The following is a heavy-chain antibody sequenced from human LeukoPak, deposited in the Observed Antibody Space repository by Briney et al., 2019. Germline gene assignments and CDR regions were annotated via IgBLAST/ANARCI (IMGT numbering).Heavy chain of an antibody. V-gene: IGHV4-59*01. CDR1: GGSISSYY. CDR3: ARATSAYCGGDCYSYWFDP. CDR2: IYYSGST. D-gene: IGHD2-21*02. J-gene: IGHJ5*02. Sequence: SETLSLTCTVSGGSISSYYWSWIRQPPGKGLEWIGYIYYSGSTNYNPSLKSRVSISVDTSKNQFSLKLSSVTAADTAVYYCARATSAYCGGDCYSYWFDPWGQGTLVTVSS.